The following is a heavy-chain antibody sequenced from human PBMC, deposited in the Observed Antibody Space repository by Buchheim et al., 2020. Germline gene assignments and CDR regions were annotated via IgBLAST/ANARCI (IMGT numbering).Heavy chain of an antibody. CDR1: DDSISSDIW. D-gene: IGHD3-9*01. CDR3: ARRNRDILTGSFDY. CDR2: IHHTGSS. J-gene: IGHJ4*02. Sequence: QVQLQESGPGLVKPSGTLSLTCAVSDDSISSDIWWSWVRQPPGKGLEWIGEIHHTGSSNYNPSLESRVTISVDKSEKQFSLRLNSVTAADTAVYYCARRNRDILTGSFDYWGQGTL. V-gene: IGHV4-4*02.